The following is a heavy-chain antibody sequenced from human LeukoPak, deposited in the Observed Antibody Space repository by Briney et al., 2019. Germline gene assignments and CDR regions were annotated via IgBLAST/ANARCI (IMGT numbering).Heavy chain of an antibody. CDR3: ARGYSSSWFAGLYFQH. V-gene: IGHV4-34*01. CDR1: GGSFSGYY. CDR2: INHSGST. D-gene: IGHD6-13*01. Sequence: SETLSLTCAVYGGSFSGYYWSWIRQPPGKGLEWIGEINHSGSTNYNPSLKSRVTISVDTSKNQFSLKLSSVTAADTAVYYCARGYSSSWFAGLYFQHWGQGTLVTVSS. J-gene: IGHJ1*01.